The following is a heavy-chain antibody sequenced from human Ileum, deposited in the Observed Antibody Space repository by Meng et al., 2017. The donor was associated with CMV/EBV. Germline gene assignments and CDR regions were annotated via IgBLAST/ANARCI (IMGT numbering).Heavy chain of an antibody. D-gene: IGHD3-16*01. CDR1: GYTFTSYD. CDR2: IIPILGIA. CDR3: ARVMGLVWFDP. J-gene: IGHJ5*02. V-gene: IGHV1-69*04. Sequence: SVKVSCKASGYTFTSYDVNWVRQAPGQGLEWMGRIIPILGIANYAQKFQGRVTITADKSTSTAYMELSSLRSEDTAVYYCARVMGLVWFDPWGQGTLVTVSS.